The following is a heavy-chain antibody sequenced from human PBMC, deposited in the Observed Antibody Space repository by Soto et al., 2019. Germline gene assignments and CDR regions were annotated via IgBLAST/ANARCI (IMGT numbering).Heavy chain of an antibody. J-gene: IGHJ5*02. CDR3: ARDLASGDFWSGYYNWFDP. D-gene: IGHD3-3*01. V-gene: IGHV4-59*01. Sequence: SETLSLTCTVSGGSISSYYWSWIRQPPGKGLEWIGYIYYSGSTNYNPSLKSRVTISVDTSKNQFSLKLSSVTAADTAVYYCARDLASGDFWSGYYNWFDPWGQGTLVTVSS. CDR2: IYYSGST. CDR1: GGSISSYY.